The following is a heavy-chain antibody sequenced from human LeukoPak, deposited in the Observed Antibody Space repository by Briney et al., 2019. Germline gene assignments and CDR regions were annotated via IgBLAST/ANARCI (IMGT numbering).Heavy chain of an antibody. D-gene: IGHD2-15*01. J-gene: IGHJ3*02. Sequence: ASVKVSCKASGYTFTSYGISWVRQAPGQGLEWMGWISAYNGNTNYAQKLQGRVTMTTDTSTSTAYMELRSLRSDDTAVYYCARARLPQDIVVVVAVNAFDIWGQGTMLTVSS. V-gene: IGHV1-18*01. CDR1: GYTFTSYG. CDR3: ARARLPQDIVVVVAVNAFDI. CDR2: ISAYNGNT.